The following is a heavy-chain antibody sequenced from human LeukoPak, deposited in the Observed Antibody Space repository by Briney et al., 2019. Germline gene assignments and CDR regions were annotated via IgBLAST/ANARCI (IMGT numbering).Heavy chain of an antibody. CDR2: ISRSGSTR. CDR3: ARVAGGTSGYENDY. V-gene: IGHV3-11*01. CDR1: GFTFSDYY. Sequence: PGGSLRLSCAPSGFTFSDYYMDWIRHAPGKGLEWVPYISRSGSTRYYADSVKGRFTISRDNAKNSLYLQMNSLRAEDTAVYYCARVAGGTSGYENDYWGQGTLVTVYS. D-gene: IGHD3-22*01. J-gene: IGHJ4*02.